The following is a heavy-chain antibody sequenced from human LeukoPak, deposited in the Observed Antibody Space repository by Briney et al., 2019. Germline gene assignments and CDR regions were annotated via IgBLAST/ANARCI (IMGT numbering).Heavy chain of an antibody. D-gene: IGHD4-17*01. CDR1: GFTFSSYG. CDR2: ISYDGSNK. V-gene: IGHV3-30*18. J-gene: IGHJ4*02. CDR3: AKDWGTYGDYVH. Sequence: GRSLRLSCAASGFTFSSYGMHWVRQAPGKGLEWVAVISYDGSNKYYADCVKGRFTISRDNSKNTLYLQMNSLRAEDTAVYYCAKDWGTYGDYVHWGQGTLVTVSS.